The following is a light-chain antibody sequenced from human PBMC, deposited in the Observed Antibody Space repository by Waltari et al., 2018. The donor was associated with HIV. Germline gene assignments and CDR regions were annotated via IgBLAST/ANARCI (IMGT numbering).Light chain of an antibody. CDR3: SSYAGSNNLV. CDR1: SSDVGGYNY. Sequence: QSALTQPPSASGSPGQSVTISCTGTSSDVGGYNYVSWYEQHPGKAPKLMIYEGSKRPSGVPDRFSGSKSGITASLTVSGLQAEDEADYYCSSYAGSNNLVFGGGTKLTV. J-gene: IGLJ3*02. V-gene: IGLV2-8*01. CDR2: EGS.